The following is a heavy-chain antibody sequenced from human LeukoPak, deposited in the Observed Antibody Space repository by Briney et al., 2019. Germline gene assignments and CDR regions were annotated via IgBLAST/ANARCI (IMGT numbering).Heavy chain of an antibody. CDR2: IWYDGSNK. V-gene: IGHV3-33*01. CDR1: GFTLSSYG. Sequence: PGGSLRLSCAASGFTLSSYGMHWVRQAPGKGLEWVAVIWYDGSNKYYADSVKGRFTISRDNSKNTLYLQMNSLRAEDTAVYYCARDLFDVDPYCTNGVCYEPTNDYWGQGTLVTVSS. CDR3: ARDLFDVDPYCTNGVCYEPTNDY. J-gene: IGHJ4*02. D-gene: IGHD2-8*01.